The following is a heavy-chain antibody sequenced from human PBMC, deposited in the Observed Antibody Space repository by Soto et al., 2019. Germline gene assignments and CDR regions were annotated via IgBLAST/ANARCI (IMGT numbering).Heavy chain of an antibody. D-gene: IGHD5-12*01. J-gene: IGHJ2*01. CDR2: IKQDGNEE. CDR3: ASWGFIVATNWYFDL. CDR1: GFTFSSYW. Sequence: EAQLVESGGGLVQPGGSLRLYCAASGFTFSSYWMSWVRQAPGKGLEWVANIKQDGNEESYVDSVKGRFTISRDNTKNSLFLQMNSLRAEDTAVYYCASWGFIVATNWYFDLWGRGTLVTVSS. V-gene: IGHV3-7*01.